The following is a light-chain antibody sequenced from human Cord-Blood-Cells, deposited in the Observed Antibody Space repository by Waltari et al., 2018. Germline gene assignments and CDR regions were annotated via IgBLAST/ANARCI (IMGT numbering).Light chain of an antibody. CDR1: SSHVGGCND. J-gene: IGLJ2*01. CDR2: DVS. Sequence: QSALTHPASVSVSPGQSITLSCTGTSSHVGGCNDVSWYQQHTGKAPKLMIYDVSNRPSGVSNRFSGSKSGNTASLTISGLQAEDEADYYCSSYTSSSNVVFGGGTKLTVL. CDR3: SSYTSSSNVV. V-gene: IGLV2-14*01.